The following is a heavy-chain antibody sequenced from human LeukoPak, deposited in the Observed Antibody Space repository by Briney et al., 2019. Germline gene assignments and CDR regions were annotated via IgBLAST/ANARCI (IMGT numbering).Heavy chain of an antibody. CDR1: GFTFISYG. V-gene: IGHV3-74*01. J-gene: IGHJ4*01. CDR3: ARELPREVTLDY. D-gene: IGHD2-21*02. Sequence: GGSLRLSCAVSGFTFISYGMQWVRQAPGKGLAWVSRINTDGISTTYADSVKGRFTISRDNAKNTLYLQINSLRAEDTAVYYCARELPREVTLDYWGQGTLVTVSS. CDR2: INTDGIST.